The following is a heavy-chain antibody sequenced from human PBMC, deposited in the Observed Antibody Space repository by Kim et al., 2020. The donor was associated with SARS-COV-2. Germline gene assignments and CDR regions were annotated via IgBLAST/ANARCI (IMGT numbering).Heavy chain of an antibody. V-gene: IGHV3-15*01. D-gene: IGHD7-27*01. Sequence: TTDYAARVKGRFTISRDNSNSMLYLQMTSLETEDTAVYFCASADPGAYGSYWGRGTLVTVSS. CDR2: TT. J-gene: IGHJ4*02. CDR3: ASADPGAYGSY.